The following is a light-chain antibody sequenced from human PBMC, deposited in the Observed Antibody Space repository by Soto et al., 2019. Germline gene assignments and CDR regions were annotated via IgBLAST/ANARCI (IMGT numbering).Light chain of an antibody. CDR2: GAS. J-gene: IGKJ4*01. CDR1: QSVSSN. V-gene: IGKV3-15*01. Sequence: EIVMTQSPATLSASPGERATLSCRASQSVSSNLAWYQQKPGQAPRLLIYGASTRATGIPARFSGSGSGTEFTLTISSLQPEDFATYYCQQRNSYPLTFGGGTKVDIK. CDR3: QQRNSYPLT.